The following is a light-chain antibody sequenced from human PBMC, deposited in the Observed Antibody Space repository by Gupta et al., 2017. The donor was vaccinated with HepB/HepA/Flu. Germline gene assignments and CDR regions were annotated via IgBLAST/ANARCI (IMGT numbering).Light chain of an antibody. V-gene: IGLV1-40*01. Sequence: QSVLTQPPSVSGAPGQRVSISCSGSTSNIGAGSDVNWYQQLPGTAPKLLFYVKNNRPAGVPARFSGSKSGTSASLSIAGHLEEEEAEYYCQSNDSSSSWVFGGGTKLTVL. CDR1: TSNIGAGSD. CDR3: QSNDSSSSWV. CDR2: VKN. J-gene: IGLJ3*02.